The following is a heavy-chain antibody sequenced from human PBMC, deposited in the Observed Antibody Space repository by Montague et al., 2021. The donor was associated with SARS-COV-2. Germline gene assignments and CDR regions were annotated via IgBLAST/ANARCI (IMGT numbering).Heavy chain of an antibody. D-gene: IGHD3-9*01. CDR3: ARLELRYFDWLLLGEGYFDY. Sequence: SETLSLTCTVSGGSVNSGSHHWNWIRQPPGKGLEWIGYIYYSGSTSYNPSLKSRVTISVDTSKNQFSLKLSSVTAADTAVYYCARLELRYFDWLLLGEGYFDYWGQGTLVTVSS. J-gene: IGHJ4*02. V-gene: IGHV4-61*01. CDR1: GGSVNSGSHH. CDR2: IYYSGST.